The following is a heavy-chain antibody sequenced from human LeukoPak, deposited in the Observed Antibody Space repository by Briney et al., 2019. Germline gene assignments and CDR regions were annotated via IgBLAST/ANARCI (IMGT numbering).Heavy chain of an antibody. CDR3: ASRSRVYGEWYFDY. J-gene: IGHJ4*02. Sequence: AGGSLRLSCAASGFTFSSYSMNWVRQAPGKGLEWVSSISSSSYIYYADSVKGRFTISRDNAKNSLYLQMNSLRAEDTAVYYCASRSRVYGEWYFDYWGQGTLVTVSS. V-gene: IGHV3-21*01. D-gene: IGHD3-10*01. CDR2: ISSSSYI. CDR1: GFTFSSYS.